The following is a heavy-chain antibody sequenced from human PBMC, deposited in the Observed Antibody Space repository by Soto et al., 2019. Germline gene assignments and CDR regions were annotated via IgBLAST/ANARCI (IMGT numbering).Heavy chain of an antibody. CDR3: ATLLLYCYGMDV. Sequence: ASVKVSCKASGYTFTGYYMHWVRQAPGQGLEWMGWINPNSGGTNYAQKFQGRVTMTRDTSISTAYMELSRLRSDDTAVYYCATLLLYCYGMDVWGQGTTVTVSS. J-gene: IGHJ6*02. V-gene: IGHV1-2*02. CDR1: GYTFTGYY. D-gene: IGHD1-26*01. CDR2: INPNSGGT.